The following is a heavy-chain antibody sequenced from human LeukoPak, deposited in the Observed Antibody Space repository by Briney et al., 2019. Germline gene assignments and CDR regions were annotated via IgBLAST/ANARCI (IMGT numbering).Heavy chain of an antibody. Sequence: GASVNVSCKASGYTFTGYYMHWVRQAPGQGLEWMGWINPNSGGTNYAQKFQGRVTMTRDTSISTAYMELSRLRSDDTAVYYCAREDSSGWYGSDYWGQGTLVTVSS. V-gene: IGHV1-2*02. CDR1: GYTFTGYY. D-gene: IGHD6-19*01. CDR2: INPNSGGT. CDR3: AREDSSGWYGSDY. J-gene: IGHJ4*02.